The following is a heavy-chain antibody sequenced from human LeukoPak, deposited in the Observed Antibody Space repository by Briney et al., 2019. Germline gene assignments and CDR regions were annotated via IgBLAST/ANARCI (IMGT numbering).Heavy chain of an antibody. Sequence: PGRSLRLSCAASGFTFSRYIMNWVRQAPGKGLEWVSYISSSSSTIDYADSVKGRLTTSRDNAKNSLYLQMNSLRDEDTAVYYCGRTANFEISPGYPHYFDHWGRGTLVPVSS. CDR1: GFTFSRYI. CDR3: GRTANFEISPGYPHYFDH. J-gene: IGHJ4*02. CDR2: ISSSSSTI. D-gene: IGHD3-9*01. V-gene: IGHV3-48*02.